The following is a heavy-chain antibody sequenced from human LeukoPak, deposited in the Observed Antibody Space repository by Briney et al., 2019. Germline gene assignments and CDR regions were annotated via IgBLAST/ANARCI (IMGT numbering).Heavy chain of an antibody. D-gene: IGHD1-1*01. CDR2: IYTSGST. V-gene: IGHV4-59*10. CDR1: GGSFSGYY. Sequence: SETLSLTCAVYGGSFSGYYWSWIRQPPGKGLEWIGRIYTSGSTNYNPSLKSQVTMSVDTSKNQFSLKLSSVTAADTAVYYCARASNWNDHHFDYWGQGTLVTVSS. CDR3: ARASNWNDHHFDY. J-gene: IGHJ4*02.